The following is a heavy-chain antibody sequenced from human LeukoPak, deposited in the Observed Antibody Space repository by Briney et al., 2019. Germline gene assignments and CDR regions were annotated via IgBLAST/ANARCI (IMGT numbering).Heavy chain of an antibody. CDR3: ARGVIRYFDWLLSYYFDY. V-gene: IGHV1-8*03. Sequence: ASVKVSCKASGYTFTSYDLNWVRQATGQGLEWMGWMNPNSGNTGYAQKFQGRVTITRNTSISTAYMELSSLRSEDTAVYYCARGVIRYFDWLLSYYFDYWGQGTLVTVSS. CDR1: GYTFTSYD. D-gene: IGHD3-9*01. J-gene: IGHJ4*02. CDR2: MNPNSGNT.